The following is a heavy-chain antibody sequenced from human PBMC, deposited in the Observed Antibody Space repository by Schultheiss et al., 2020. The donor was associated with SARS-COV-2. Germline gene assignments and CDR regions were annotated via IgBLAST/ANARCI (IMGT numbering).Heavy chain of an antibody. CDR3: TTALGLTTSYYYGMDV. CDR1: GFTFSSYA. J-gene: IGHJ6*02. CDR2: ISGSGGST. Sequence: GGSLRLSCAASGFTFSSYAMHWVRQAPGKGLEWVSAISGSGGSTYYADSVKGRFTISRDNSKNTLYLQMNSLRAEDTAVYYCTTALGLTTSYYYGMDVWGQGTTVTVSS. V-gene: IGHV3-23*01. D-gene: IGHD4/OR15-4a*01.